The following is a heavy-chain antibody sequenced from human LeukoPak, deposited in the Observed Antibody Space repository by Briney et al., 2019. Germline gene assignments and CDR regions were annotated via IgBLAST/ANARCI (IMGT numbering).Heavy chain of an antibody. V-gene: IGHV4-59*08. CDR3: ARLESYYRPFDY. CDR1: GGSISSYY. D-gene: IGHD1-26*01. J-gene: IGHJ4*02. Sequence: SETLSLTCTVSGGSISSYYWSWIRQPPGKGLEWIGYIYYSGSTNYNPSLKSRVTISVDTSKNQFSLKLSSVTAADTAVYCCARLESYYRPFDYWGQGTLVTVSS. CDR2: IYYSGST.